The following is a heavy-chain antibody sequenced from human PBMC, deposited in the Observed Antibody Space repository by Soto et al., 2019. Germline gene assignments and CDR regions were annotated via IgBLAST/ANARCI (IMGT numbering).Heavy chain of an antibody. CDR2: IRQDGHEK. CDR3: ARDLPGYCSTTNCYYYFDL. CDR1: GFTFTSYS. J-gene: IGHJ4*02. V-gene: IGHV3-7*03. D-gene: IGHD2-2*01. Sequence: GGSLRLSCAVSGFTFTSYSMSWVRQAPGEGLEWVANIRQDGHEKYYVDSVRGRFTISRDNAQNSLYLQMDSLRAEDTAMYYCARDLPGYCSTTNCYYYFDLWGQGTLVTSPQ.